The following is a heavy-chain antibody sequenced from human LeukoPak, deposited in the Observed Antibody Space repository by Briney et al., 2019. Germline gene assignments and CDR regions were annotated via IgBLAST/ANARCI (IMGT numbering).Heavy chain of an antibody. CDR3: ARERAYSSAGAFDI. D-gene: IGHD6-25*01. J-gene: IGHJ3*02. Sequence: PSETLSLTCTVSGGSINSGGYYWSWIRQPPGKGLEWIGYIYHSGSTYYNPSFKSRVTISVDRSKNQFSLKLSSVTAADTAVYYCARERAYSSAGAFDIWGQGTMVTVSS. CDR1: GGSINSGGYY. CDR2: IYHSGST. V-gene: IGHV4-30-2*01.